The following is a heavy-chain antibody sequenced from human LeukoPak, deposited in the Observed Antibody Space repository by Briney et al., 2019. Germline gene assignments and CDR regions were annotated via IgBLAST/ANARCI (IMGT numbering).Heavy chain of an antibody. V-gene: IGHV1-2*02. J-gene: IGHJ6*03. CDR3: ARDPVYGWVPFYYYMDV. CDR1: GYTFTGYY. Sequence: ASVKVSCKASGYTFTGYYMHWVRQAPGQGLEWMGWINPNSGGTNYAQKFQGRVTMTRDTSISTAYMELSRLRSDDTAVYYCARDPVYGWVPFYYYMDVWGKGTTVTISS. CDR2: INPNSGGT. D-gene: IGHD3-10*01.